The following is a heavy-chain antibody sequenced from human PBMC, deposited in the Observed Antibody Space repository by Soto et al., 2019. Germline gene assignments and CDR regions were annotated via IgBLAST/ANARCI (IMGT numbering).Heavy chain of an antibody. V-gene: IGHV1-18*01. Sequence: QVQLGQSGAEVKKPGASVKVSCKASGYTFTSYGISWVRQAPGQGLEWMGWISAYNGNTNYSQKLQGRVTMTTDTSTSTAYMELRSLSSDDTAVYYCAGYLYSGDDYVSYYYYYMDVWGKGTTVTVSS. CDR2: ISAYNGNT. J-gene: IGHJ6*03. CDR1: GYTFTSYG. CDR3: AGYLYSGDDYVSYYYYYMDV. D-gene: IGHD5-12*01.